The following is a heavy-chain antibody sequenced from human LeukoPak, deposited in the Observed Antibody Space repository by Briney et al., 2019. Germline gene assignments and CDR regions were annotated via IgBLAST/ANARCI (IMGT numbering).Heavy chain of an antibody. V-gene: IGHV4-4*07. D-gene: IGHD3-22*01. CDR3: ARERVGYDTSGRGPRFGY. CDR1: GGSISNYY. CDR2: IYSSGIT. Sequence: SETLSLTCIVSGGSISNYYWSWIRQPGGKGLEWIGRIYSSGITNYDLSLTSRVTISVDTSKNQLSLNLRSVTAADTAVYYCARERVGYDTSGRGPRFGYWGQGILVTVSS. J-gene: IGHJ4*02.